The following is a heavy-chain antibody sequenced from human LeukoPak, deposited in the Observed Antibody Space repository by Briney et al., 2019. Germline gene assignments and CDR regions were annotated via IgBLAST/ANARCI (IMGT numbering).Heavy chain of an antibody. CDR1: GGSFSGYY. D-gene: IGHD2-15*01. CDR3: ARAPLIPYCSGGSCHDYYYYGMDV. Sequence: PSETLSLTCAVYGGSFSGYYWSWIRQPPGKGLEGIGEINHSGSTNYNPSLKSRVTISVDTSKNQFSLKLSSVTAADTAVYYCARAPLIPYCSGGSCHDYYYYGMDVWGQGTTVTVSS. CDR2: INHSGST. J-gene: IGHJ6*02. V-gene: IGHV4-34*01.